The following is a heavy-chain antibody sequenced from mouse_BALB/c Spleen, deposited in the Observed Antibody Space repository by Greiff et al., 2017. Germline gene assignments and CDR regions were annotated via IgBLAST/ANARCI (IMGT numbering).Heavy chain of an antibody. CDR3: ARRYGSSSYAMDY. V-gene: IGHV5-17*02. CDR1: GFTFSSFG. CDR2: ISSGSSTI. D-gene: IGHD1-1*01. Sequence: EVKVEESGGGLVQPGGSRKLSCAASGFTFSSFGMHWVRQAPEKGLEWVAYISSGSSTIYYADTVKGRFTISRDNPKNTLFLQMTSLRSEDTAMYYCARRYGSSSYAMDYWGQGTSVTVSS. J-gene: IGHJ4*01.